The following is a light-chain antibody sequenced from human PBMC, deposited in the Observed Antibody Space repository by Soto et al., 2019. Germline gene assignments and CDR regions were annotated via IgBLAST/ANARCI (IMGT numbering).Light chain of an antibody. Sequence: SQMTQSPSTLSASVGARVTITCRASQSISSWLAWYQQKPGXAPKLLIYDASSLESGFPSRCRGSGSGTDSTFTISSLQPEDIATYYCQQSYTTPLFCPGTKVDIK. V-gene: IGKV1-5*01. CDR1: QSISSW. CDR3: QQSYTTPL. CDR2: DAS. J-gene: IGKJ3*01.